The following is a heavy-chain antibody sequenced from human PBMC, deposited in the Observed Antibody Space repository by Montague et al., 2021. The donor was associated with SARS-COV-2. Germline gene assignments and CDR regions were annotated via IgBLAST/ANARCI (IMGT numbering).Heavy chain of an antibody. CDR2: IKQDGSVK. D-gene: IGHD4/OR15-4a*01. CDR1: GFRFSDYW. CDR3: TRLCGDYGGASDS. V-gene: IGHV3-7*05. Sequence: SRRLSCAASGFRFSDYWMTLVRQAPGKGLEWVADIKQDGSVKYYVDSVRGRFTISRDNAQSLLFLQLSSLRAGDTAVYYCTRLCGDYGGASDSWGQGTLVIVSS. J-gene: IGHJ5*01.